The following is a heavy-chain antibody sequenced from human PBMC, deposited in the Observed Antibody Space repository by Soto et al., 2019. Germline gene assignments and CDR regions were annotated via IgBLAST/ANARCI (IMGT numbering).Heavy chain of an antibody. Sequence: GGSLRLSFAAYGFRFRDFAIAWVRQAPGRGLEWVSAITGTASSTYYADSVKGRFTISRDNSKNTLYLQINSLRAEDTAIYYCAKGAQGYVVSSLDSWGQGT. CDR2: ITGTASST. V-gene: IGHV3-23*01. CDR3: AKGAQGYVVSSLDS. J-gene: IGHJ4*02. D-gene: IGHD5-12*01. CDR1: GFRFRDFA.